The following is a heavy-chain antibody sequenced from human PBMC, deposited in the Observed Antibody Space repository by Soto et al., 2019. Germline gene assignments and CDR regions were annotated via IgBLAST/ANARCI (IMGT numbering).Heavy chain of an antibody. CDR2: ISKSDYT. CDR3: AREDSIIIPAVSDF. V-gene: IGHV3-21*01. Sequence: GGSLRLSCTVSGFAFNNYGINWVRQAPGKGLEWVSSISKSDYTYYSDSVTGRFAISRDNAKNSVSLQMNTLRVEDTAVYYCAREDSIIIPAVSDFWGQGTLVTVSS. D-gene: IGHD2-2*01. CDR1: GFAFNNYG. J-gene: IGHJ4*02.